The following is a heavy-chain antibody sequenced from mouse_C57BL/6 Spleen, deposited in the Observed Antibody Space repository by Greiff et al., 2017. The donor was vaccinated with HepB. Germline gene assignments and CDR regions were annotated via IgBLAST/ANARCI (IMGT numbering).Heavy chain of an antibody. Sequence: EVQLQESGAELVKPGASVKLSCTASGFNIKDYYMHWVKQRTEQGLEWIGRIDPEDGETKYAPKFQGKATITADTSSNTAYLQLSSLTSEDTAVYYCAYGNPSYFDYWGQGTTLTVSS. CDR1: GFNIKDYY. CDR2: IDPEDGET. J-gene: IGHJ2*01. D-gene: IGHD2-1*01. CDR3: AYGNPSYFDY. V-gene: IGHV14-2*01.